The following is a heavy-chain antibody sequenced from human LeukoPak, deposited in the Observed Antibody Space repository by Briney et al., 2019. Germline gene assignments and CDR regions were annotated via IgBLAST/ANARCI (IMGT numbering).Heavy chain of an antibody. Sequence: GGSLRLSCAASGFTFSSHAVHWVRQAPGKGLEWVAVISNDGNNKYYGDSVKGRFTISRDNSENTLYLLMNSLRVDDTALYYCARGQYCSGTSCYGYYYYYNMDVWGQGTTVTVSS. CDR1: GFTFSSHA. CDR3: ARGQYCSGTSCYGYYYYYNMDV. V-gene: IGHV3-30*04. J-gene: IGHJ6*02. D-gene: IGHD2-2*01. CDR2: ISNDGNNK.